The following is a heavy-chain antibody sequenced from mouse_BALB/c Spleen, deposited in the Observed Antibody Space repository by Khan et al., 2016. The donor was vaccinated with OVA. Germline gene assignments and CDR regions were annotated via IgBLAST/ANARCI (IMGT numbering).Heavy chain of an antibody. V-gene: IGHV3-2*02. CDR2: ISYSGST. CDR1: GYSITSDYG. J-gene: IGHJ2*01. Sequence: EVQLQESGPGLVKPSQSLSLTCTVTGYSITSDYGWNWIRQFPGNILEWMGYISYSGSTNYNPSLKSRISITRDTSKNQFFLQLNSVTTEDTATYYCARTARIKYWGQGTTLTVSS. CDR3: ARTARIKY. D-gene: IGHD1-2*01.